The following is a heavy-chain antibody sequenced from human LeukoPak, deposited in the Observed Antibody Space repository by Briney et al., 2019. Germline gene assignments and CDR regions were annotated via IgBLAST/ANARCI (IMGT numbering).Heavy chain of an antibody. CDR1: GGSISGTNW. CDR3: SRESGASCPFGY. D-gene: IGHD1-26*01. V-gene: IGHV4/OR15-8*02. J-gene: IGHJ4*02. Sequence: SETLSLTCGVSGGSISGTNWWCWVRQPPGQGLEWIGEISLAGQTNYNPSLNGRVTLSLDKSSNQLSLNLTSVTAADTSTYYCSRESGASCPFGYWGQGTLVIVSS. CDR2: ISLAGQT.